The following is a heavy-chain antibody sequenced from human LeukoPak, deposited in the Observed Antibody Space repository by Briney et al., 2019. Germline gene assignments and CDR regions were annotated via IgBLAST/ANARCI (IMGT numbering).Heavy chain of an antibody. Sequence: GGSLRLSCVAPGFTFSNYWMSWVRQAPGKGLEWVANIKQDGSEKYYVDSVKGRFTISRDNAKNSVYLQMNSLRAEDTAVYYCARDVSSSGYDAFDIWGQGTMVTVSS. V-gene: IGHV3-7*01. CDR3: ARDVSSSGYDAFDI. J-gene: IGHJ3*02. CDR1: GFTFSNYW. D-gene: IGHD3-22*01. CDR2: IKQDGSEK.